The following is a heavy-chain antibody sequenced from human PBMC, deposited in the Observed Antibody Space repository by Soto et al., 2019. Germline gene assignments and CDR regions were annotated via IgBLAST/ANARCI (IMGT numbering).Heavy chain of an antibody. D-gene: IGHD2-2*01. V-gene: IGHV1-2*02. CDR1: GYTFTGYF. CDR2: INPNSGAT. Sequence: ASVKVSCKASGYTFTGYFIHWVRQAPGQGLEWMGWINPNSGATKYAQKFQGRVTMTRDTSINTAHMELSSLRSDDTAVYYCAAGNLARVGVPGGAAYWGQGTLVTVSS. J-gene: IGHJ4*02. CDR3: AAGNLARVGVPGGAAY.